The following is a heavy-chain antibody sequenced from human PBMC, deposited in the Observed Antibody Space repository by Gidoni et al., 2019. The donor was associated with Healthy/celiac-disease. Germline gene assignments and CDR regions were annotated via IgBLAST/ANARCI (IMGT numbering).Heavy chain of an antibody. CDR1: GGSFRGYY. Sequence: QVQLQQWGAGLLKPSETLSLTCAVYGGSFRGYYWSWIRQPPGKGLEWIGEINHSGSTNYNPSLKSRVTISVDTSKNQFSLKLSSVTAADTAVYYCARLRFLEWLLNYYFDYWGQGTLVTVSS. V-gene: IGHV4-34*01. CDR2: INHSGST. CDR3: ARLRFLEWLLNYYFDY. J-gene: IGHJ4*02. D-gene: IGHD3-3*01.